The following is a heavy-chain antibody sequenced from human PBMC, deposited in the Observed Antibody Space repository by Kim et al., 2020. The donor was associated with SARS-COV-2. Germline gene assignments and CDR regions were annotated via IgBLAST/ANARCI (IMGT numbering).Heavy chain of an antibody. J-gene: IGHJ3*01. V-gene: IGHV4-34*01. D-gene: IGHD2-15*01. CDR2: T. Sequence: TNYTPALKSRITISVDTSTNQFSLKLKSVTVGDSAMYFCARVTRWPDAFDVWGQGTLVTVSS. CDR3: ARVTRWPDAFDV.